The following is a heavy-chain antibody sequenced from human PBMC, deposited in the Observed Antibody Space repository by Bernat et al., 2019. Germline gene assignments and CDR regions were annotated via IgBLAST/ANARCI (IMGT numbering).Heavy chain of an antibody. D-gene: IGHD3-10*01. V-gene: IGHV3-23*01. CDR2: ISATGGNT. Sequence: EVQLLESGGGLVQPGGSLRLSCAASGFTFSSYAMSWVRQAPGKGLEWVSGISATGGNTYYPDSVKGRFTISRDNSKNTLYLQMNSLRAEDTAVYYCAKDRYGSGTNFNDYWGQGTLVTVSS. CDR3: AKDRYGSGTNFNDY. J-gene: IGHJ4*02. CDR1: GFTFSSYA.